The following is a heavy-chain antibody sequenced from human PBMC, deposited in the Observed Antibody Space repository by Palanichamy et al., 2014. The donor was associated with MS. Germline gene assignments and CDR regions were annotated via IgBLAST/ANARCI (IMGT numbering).Heavy chain of an antibody. CDR1: GLTFSSYA. D-gene: IGHD3-10*01. CDR3: AKGHAGGYFDY. J-gene: IGHJ4*02. Sequence: EVQLLESGGGVVQPGGSLRLSCAASGLTFSSYAMSWVRQAPGKGLEWVSAISGSGGSTYYADSVKGRFTISRDNSKNTLSLQMNSLRAEDTAMYYCAKGHAGGYFDYWGQGTLVTLSS. V-gene: IGHV3-23*01. CDR2: ISGSGGST.